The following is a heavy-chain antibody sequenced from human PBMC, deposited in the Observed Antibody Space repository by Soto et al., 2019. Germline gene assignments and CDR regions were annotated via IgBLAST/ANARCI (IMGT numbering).Heavy chain of an antibody. Sequence: GESLKISCEGSGYIFSNYWIGWVRQMPGKGLEWMGIIYPGDSETRYSPSFEGRVTISADKSISTAYLQWSSLKASDTTMYYCARHRDMTMVTTHAYWGQGTLVTVSS. V-gene: IGHV5-51*01. CDR3: ARHRDMTMVTTHAY. D-gene: IGHD4-17*01. CDR1: GYIFSNYW. CDR2: IYPGDSET. J-gene: IGHJ4*02.